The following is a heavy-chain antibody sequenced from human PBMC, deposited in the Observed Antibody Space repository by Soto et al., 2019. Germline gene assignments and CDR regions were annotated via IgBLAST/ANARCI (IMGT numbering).Heavy chain of an antibody. CDR3: AKEGSSSLYYFDY. J-gene: IGHJ4*02. CDR1: GFTFSTYA. D-gene: IGHD3-16*01. V-gene: IGHV3-23*01. Sequence: GGSLRLSCAASGFTFSTYAITWVRQAPGKGLEWVSTISGSGGSTYYADSVKGRFTISRDNSKNTLYVHMNSLRGEDTAVYYCAKEGSSSLYYFDYWGQGALVTVSS. CDR2: ISGSGGST.